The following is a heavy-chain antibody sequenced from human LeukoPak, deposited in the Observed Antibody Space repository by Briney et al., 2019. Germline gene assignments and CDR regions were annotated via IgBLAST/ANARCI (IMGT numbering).Heavy chain of an antibody. CDR2: ISGSGDTT. J-gene: IGHJ4*02. CDR3: AKGQTLATRGIDY. D-gene: IGHD6-6*01. Sequence: GRSLRLSCAASGFTFDDYAMHWVRQAPGKGLEWVSAISGSGDTTYYADSVKGRFTISRDNSKNMVFLQMNSLRAEDTATYYCAKGQTLATRGIDYWGQGALVTVSS. CDR1: GFTFDDYA. V-gene: IGHV3-23*01.